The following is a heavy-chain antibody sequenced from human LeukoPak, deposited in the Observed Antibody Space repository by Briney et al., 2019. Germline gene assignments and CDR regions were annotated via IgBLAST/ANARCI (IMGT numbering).Heavy chain of an antibody. CDR3: TRWGSWPYDY. J-gene: IGHJ4*02. CDR1: GGSISGHS. D-gene: IGHD6-13*01. Sequence: SETLSLTCAVYGGSISGHSWTWIRQPPGKGLEWIGEMNHSGGANYNPSLESRLTMSVDSSKNQFSLKLSSVSTADTAVYYCTRWGSWPYDYWGQGTLVTVSS. CDR2: MNHSGGA. V-gene: IGHV4-34*01.